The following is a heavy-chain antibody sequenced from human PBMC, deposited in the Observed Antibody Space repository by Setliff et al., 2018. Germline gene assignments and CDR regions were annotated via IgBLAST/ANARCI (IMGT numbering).Heavy chain of an antibody. J-gene: IGHJ6*04. V-gene: IGHV4-34*01. Sequence: NPSETLSLTCVVHGVSLSDHTWSWIRQSPGQGLEWIGDITHNGVTNYKRSLRSRVTMSVDTSTNRFSLRINFLTAADTAIYYCARGHVHLRGRPFHYVDVWGKGTSVTVSS. CDR3: ARGHVHLRGRPFHYVDV. CDR1: GVSLSDHT. D-gene: IGHD3-10*01. CDR2: ITHNGVT.